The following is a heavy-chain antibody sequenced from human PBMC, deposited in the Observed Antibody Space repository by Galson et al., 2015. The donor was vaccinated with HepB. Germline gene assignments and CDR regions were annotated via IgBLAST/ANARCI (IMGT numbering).Heavy chain of an antibody. Sequence: SLRLSCAASGFTFSSYAMSWVRQAPGKGLEWVSAISGSGGSTYYADSVKGRFTISRDNSKNTLYLQMNSLRAEDTAVYYCAKAPGGIGWGQNWLDPWGQGTLVTVSS. CDR2: ISGSGGST. D-gene: IGHD6-19*01. CDR3: AKAPGGIGWGQNWLDP. CDR1: GFTFSSYA. J-gene: IGHJ5*02. V-gene: IGHV3-23*01.